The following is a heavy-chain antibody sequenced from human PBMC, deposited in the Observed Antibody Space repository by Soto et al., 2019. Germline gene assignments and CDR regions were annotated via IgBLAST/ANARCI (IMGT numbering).Heavy chain of an antibody. Sequence: QITLMESGPTLVKPTQTLTLTCTFSGFSLTTSGVGVGWIRQPPGMALEWLALIYWDDDRRYSPSLKNRLTITKDTSRNQVVLTLTNVDPADTATYFCAHNAGRRKGGDYTSGSYRLNWFDPWGQGTLVTVSS. CDR3: AHNAGRRKGGDYTSGSYRLNWFDP. D-gene: IGHD3-16*02. V-gene: IGHV2-5*02. J-gene: IGHJ5*02. CDR2: IYWDDDR. CDR1: GFSLTTSGVG.